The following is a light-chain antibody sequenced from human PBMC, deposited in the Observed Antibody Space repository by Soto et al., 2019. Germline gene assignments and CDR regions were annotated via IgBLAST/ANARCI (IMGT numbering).Light chain of an antibody. CDR1: QSISNNH. J-gene: IGKJ4*01. V-gene: IGKV3-20*01. CDR2: GTS. Sequence: EIVLTQSPGTLSLYPGERVTLSCRASQSISNNHLAWYQQKPGQAPRLLIHGTSNRATGIPDRFSGSGSGTDFTLTFSRLEPEDFAVYYCEYYGSSITFGGGTKVDIK. CDR3: EYYGSSIT.